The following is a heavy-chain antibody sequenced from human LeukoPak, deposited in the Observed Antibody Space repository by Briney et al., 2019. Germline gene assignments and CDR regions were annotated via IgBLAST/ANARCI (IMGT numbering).Heavy chain of an antibody. J-gene: IGHJ4*02. CDR1: GYTFTGYY. D-gene: IGHD5-18*01. CDR3: AAMRGYSYQFDY. CDR2: INPNSGGT. Sequence: ASVKVSCKASGYTFTGYYMHWVRQAPGQGLEWMGWINPNSGGTNYAQKFQGRVTMTRDTSISTAYMELSRLRSDDMAVYYCAAMRGYSYQFDYWGQGTLVTVSS. V-gene: IGHV1-2*02.